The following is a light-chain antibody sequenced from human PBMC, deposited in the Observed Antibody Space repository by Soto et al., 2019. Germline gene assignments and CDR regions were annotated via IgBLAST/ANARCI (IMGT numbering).Light chain of an antibody. Sequence: QSALTQPPSASGSPGQSVTISCIGTSSDVGGYNYVSWYQQHPGKAPKLMIYEVSKRPSGVPDRFSGSKSGNTASLTVSGLQAEEEDDYYCSSYAASNNLGVFGGGTKVTVL. V-gene: IGLV2-8*01. CDR2: EVS. CDR3: SSYAASNNLGV. CDR1: SSDVGGYNY. J-gene: IGLJ2*01.